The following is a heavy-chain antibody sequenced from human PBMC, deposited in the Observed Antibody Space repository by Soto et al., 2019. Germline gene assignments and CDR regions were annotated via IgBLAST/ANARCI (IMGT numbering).Heavy chain of an antibody. J-gene: IGHJ6*03. V-gene: IGHV3-15*01. CDR3: TTEGPYDFWSGYPYYYYMDV. Sequence: GGSLRLSCAASGFTFSNAWMSWVRQATGKGLEWVGRIKSKTDGGTTDYAAPVKGRFTISRDDSKNTLYLQMNSLKTEDTAVYYCTTEGPYDFWSGYPYYYYMDVWGKGTTVTVSS. D-gene: IGHD3-3*01. CDR1: GFTFSNAW. CDR2: IKSKTDGGTT.